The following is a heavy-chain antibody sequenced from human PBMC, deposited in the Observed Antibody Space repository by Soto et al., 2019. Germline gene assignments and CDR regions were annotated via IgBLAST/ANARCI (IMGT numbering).Heavy chain of an antibody. CDR3: ARDQRWLQLGYYFDY. Sequence: PGGSLRLSCAASGFTFSSYAMHWVRQAPGKGLEWVAVISYDGSNKYYADSVKGRFTISRDNSKNTLYLQMNSLRAEDTAVYYCARDQRWLQLGYYFDYWGQGTLVTVS. D-gene: IGHD5-12*01. J-gene: IGHJ4*02. CDR2: ISYDGSNK. CDR1: GFTFSSYA. V-gene: IGHV3-30-3*01.